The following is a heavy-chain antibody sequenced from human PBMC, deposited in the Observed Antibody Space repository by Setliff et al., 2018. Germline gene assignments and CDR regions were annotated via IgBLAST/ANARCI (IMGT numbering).Heavy chain of an antibody. J-gene: IGHJ4*02. D-gene: IGHD1-1*01. CDR1: GASISSGTYY. CDR3: ARTGTYRYFDY. V-gene: IGHV4-39*01. CDR2: IHYRGTT. Sequence: PSETLSLTCTVSGASISSGTYYWAWIRQPPGKGLEWIGTIHYRGTTYSNASLASRLTISVDTAKNQFSLKLTSVTAADTAVYYCARTGTYRYFDYWGQGTRVTVSS.